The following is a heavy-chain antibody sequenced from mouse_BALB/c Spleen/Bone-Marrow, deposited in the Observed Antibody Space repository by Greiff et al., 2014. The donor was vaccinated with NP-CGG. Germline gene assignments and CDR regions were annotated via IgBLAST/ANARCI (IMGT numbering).Heavy chain of an antibody. V-gene: IGHV1-80*01. J-gene: IGHJ3*01. Sequence: VMLVESGAELVRPGSSVKISCKASGYVFTDYWMNWLRQRPGQGLEWIGQIFPVNADTNYKANFKDKVTLTADKSSTTAYMQLNSPTSEDSAVYFCARFATGSFAYWGQGTLVTVSA. CDR1: GYVFTDYW. CDR2: IFPVNADT. D-gene: IGHD1-1*01. CDR3: ARFATGSFAY.